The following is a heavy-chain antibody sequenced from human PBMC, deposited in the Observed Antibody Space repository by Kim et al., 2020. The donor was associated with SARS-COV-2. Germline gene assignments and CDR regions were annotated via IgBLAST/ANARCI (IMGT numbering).Heavy chain of an antibody. D-gene: IGHD3-10*01. V-gene: IGHV3-30*04. J-gene: IGHJ6*02. Sequence: GGSLRLSCAASGFIFSSYAMHWVRQAPGKGLEWVAVISYDGSNKYYADSVKGRFTISRDNSKNTLYLQMNSLRAEDTAVYYCARDTPHYYGSGSYYEYYYYYGMDVWGQGPTVTVSS. CDR3: ARDTPHYYGSGSYYEYYYYYGMDV. CDR2: ISYDGSNK. CDR1: GFIFSSYA.